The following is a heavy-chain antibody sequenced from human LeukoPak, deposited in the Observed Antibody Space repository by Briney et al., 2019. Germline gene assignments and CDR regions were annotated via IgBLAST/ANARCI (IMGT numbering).Heavy chain of an antibody. CDR1: GGTFSIYA. D-gene: IGHD6-19*01. Sequence: ASVKVSYKASGGTFSIYAISWVRQARGQGPEWMGGIIPIFGTANYAQKFQGRVTITADESTSTAYMELTSLRSEDTAVYYCATVAGTYYYYYMDVWGKGTTVTVSS. J-gene: IGHJ6*03. V-gene: IGHV1-69*13. CDR2: IIPIFGTA. CDR3: ATVAGTYYYYYMDV.